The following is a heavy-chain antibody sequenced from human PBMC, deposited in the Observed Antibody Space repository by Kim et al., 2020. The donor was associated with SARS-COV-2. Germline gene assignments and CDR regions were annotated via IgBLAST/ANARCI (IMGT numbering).Heavy chain of an antibody. Sequence: SETLSLTCTVSGGSISSGGYYWSWIRQHPGKGLEWIGYIYYSGSTYYNPSLKSRVTISVDTSKNQFSLKLSSVTAADTAVYYCARDGGDFKNRYFDYWGQGTLVTVSS. CDR1: GGSISSGGYY. CDR3: ARDGGDFKNRYFDY. V-gene: IGHV4-31*03. J-gene: IGHJ4*02. CDR2: IYYSGST. D-gene: IGHD2-21*02.